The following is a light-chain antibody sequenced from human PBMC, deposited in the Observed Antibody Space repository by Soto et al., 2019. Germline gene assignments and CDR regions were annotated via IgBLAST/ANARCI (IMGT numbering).Light chain of an antibody. V-gene: IGKV1-9*01. CDR3: QQINSYPFT. J-gene: IGKJ3*01. CDR1: QGISSY. Sequence: DIQLTQSPSFLSASVGDRVTITCRASQGISSYLAWYQQKPGKAPKLLIYAASTLQSGVPSRFRGSGSGTEFTLTISSLQHEHFATYYCQQINSYPFTFGPGTKVDIK. CDR2: AAS.